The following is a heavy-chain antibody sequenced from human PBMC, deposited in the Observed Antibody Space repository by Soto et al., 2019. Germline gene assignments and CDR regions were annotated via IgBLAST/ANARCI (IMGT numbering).Heavy chain of an antibody. Sequence: GASVKVSCKASGYTFTYRYLHWVRQAPGQALEWMGWITPFNGNTNYAQKFQDRVTITSDRSMSTAYMELSSLRSEDTAMYYCASDIRLGAFDIWGQGTMVTVSS. J-gene: IGHJ3*02. CDR3: ASDIRLGAFDI. CDR1: GYTFTYRY. CDR2: ITPFNGNT. D-gene: IGHD3-9*01. V-gene: IGHV1-45*02.